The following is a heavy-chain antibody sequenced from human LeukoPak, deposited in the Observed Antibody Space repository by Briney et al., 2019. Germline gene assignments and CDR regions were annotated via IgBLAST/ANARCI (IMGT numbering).Heavy chain of an antibody. D-gene: IGHD2-15*01. CDR2: ISGGGGSST. V-gene: IGHV3-23*01. CDR3: AKSGLNRFDY. CDR1: GFTFNSFA. J-gene: IGHJ4*02. Sequence: PGGSLRLSCAASGFTFNSFAMSWVRQAPGKGLEWVSNISGGGGSSTYYADSVKGRFTISRDNSKNMLYLQMNSLRAEDTALYYCAKSGLNRFDYWGQGTLVTVSS.